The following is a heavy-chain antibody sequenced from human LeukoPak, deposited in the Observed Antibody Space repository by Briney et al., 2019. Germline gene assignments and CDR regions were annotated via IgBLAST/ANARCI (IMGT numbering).Heavy chain of an antibody. Sequence: GGSLRLSCAASGFTFSSYAMSWVRQAPGEGLEWVSAISGSGGSTYYADSVKGRFTISRDNSKNTLYLQMNSLRAEDTAVYYCAKFRYCSGGSCLYDAFDIWGQGTMVTVSS. J-gene: IGHJ3*02. CDR1: GFTFSSYA. V-gene: IGHV3-23*01. CDR3: AKFRYCSGGSCLYDAFDI. D-gene: IGHD2-15*01. CDR2: ISGSGGST.